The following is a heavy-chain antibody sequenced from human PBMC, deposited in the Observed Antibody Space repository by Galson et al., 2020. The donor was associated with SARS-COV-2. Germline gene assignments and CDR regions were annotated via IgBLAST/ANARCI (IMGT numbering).Heavy chain of an antibody. J-gene: IGHJ4*02. CDR2: IWYDGSNN. D-gene: IGHD5-18*01. CDR1: GFTFSSHG. CDR3: AKDQVSPTGEYSYGSPPLDY. Sequence: GESLKISCAASGFTFSSHGMHWVRQAPGKGLEWVAVIWYDGSNNYYADSVKGRFTISRDNSKNTLYLQMNSLRAEDTAVYYCAKDQVSPTGEYSYGSPPLDYWGQGTLVTGAS. V-gene: IGHV3-33*06.